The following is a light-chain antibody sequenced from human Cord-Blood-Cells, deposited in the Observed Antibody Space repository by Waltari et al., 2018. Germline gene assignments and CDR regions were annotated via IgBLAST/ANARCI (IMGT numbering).Light chain of an antibody. CDR3: QQYNNWPT. V-gene: IGKV3-15*01. CDR2: GAS. CDR1: QSVSSN. J-gene: IGKJ1*01. Sequence: EIVMTQSPATLSVSPGERATLSCRASQSVSSNLAWYQQKPGQAPRLLIYGASTRATGIPARFSGRGSGTEFTLTISSLQSEDFAVYCCQQYNNWPTFGQGTKVEIK.